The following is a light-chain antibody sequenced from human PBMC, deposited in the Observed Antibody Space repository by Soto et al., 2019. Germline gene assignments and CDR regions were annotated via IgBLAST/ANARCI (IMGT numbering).Light chain of an antibody. CDR2: DAS. CDR1: QGISSA. CDR3: QQFRSYPLT. Sequence: AIQLTQSPSSLSASVGDRVTIACRASQGISSALAWYQQKPGKAPKLLIYDASTLESGVPSRFRGSGTGTDFTLTISSLQPEDFATYYCQQFRSYPLTFGGGTKVEIK. J-gene: IGKJ4*01. V-gene: IGKV1-13*02.